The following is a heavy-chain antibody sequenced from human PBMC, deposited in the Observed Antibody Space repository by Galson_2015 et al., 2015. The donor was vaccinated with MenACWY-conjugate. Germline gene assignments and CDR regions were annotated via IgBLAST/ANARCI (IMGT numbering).Heavy chain of an antibody. CDR1: GFTFKNSW. CDR2: IRQDGSEI. J-gene: IGHJ4*02. CDR3: AKYANGACHFDH. D-gene: IGHD2-21*02. V-gene: IGHV3-7*03. Sequence: SLRLSCAASGFTFKNSWMSWVRQAPGKGLEWVAKIRQDGSEIYHVDSVRGRFTISRDNAENSLYLQMNRLRVEDTALYYCAKYANGACHFDHWGQGTLVTVFS.